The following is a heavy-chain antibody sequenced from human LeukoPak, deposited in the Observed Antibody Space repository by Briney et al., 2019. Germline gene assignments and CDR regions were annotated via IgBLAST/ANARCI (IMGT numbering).Heavy chain of an antibody. Sequence: ASVKVSCKASGYTFTGYYMHWVRQAPGQGLEWMGWINPNSGGTNYAQKFQGRVTTTRDTSISTAYMELSRLRSDDTAVYYCARQYSSGWVGYMDVWGKGTTVIVSS. J-gene: IGHJ6*03. CDR2: INPNSGGT. D-gene: IGHD6-19*01. CDR1: GYTFTGYY. V-gene: IGHV1-2*02. CDR3: ARQYSSGWVGYMDV.